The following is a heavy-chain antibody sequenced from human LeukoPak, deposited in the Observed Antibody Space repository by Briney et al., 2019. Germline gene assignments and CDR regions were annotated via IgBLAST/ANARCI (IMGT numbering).Heavy chain of an antibody. Sequence: PGGSLRLSCAASGFTVSSNYMTWVRQAPGKGLEWVSSISSGSSDISYADSVKGRFTISRDNAKYSLYLQVNSLRAEDTAVYYCARLTGVVNAFDYWGQGTLVTVSS. CDR1: GFTVSSNY. CDR3: ARLTGVVNAFDY. V-gene: IGHV3-21*01. CDR2: ISSGSSDI. D-gene: IGHD5-18*01. J-gene: IGHJ4*02.